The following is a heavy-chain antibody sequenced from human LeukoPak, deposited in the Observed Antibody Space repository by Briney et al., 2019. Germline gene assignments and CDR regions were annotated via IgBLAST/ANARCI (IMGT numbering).Heavy chain of an antibody. CDR1: GFTFSSYS. Sequence: GGSLRLSCAASGFTFSSYSMNWVRQAPGKGLEWVSSISSSSSYIYYADSVKGRFTISRDNSKNTLYLQMNSLRAEDTAVYYCARAYSTAAAGTGQFDYWGQGTLVTVSS. V-gene: IGHV3-21*01. J-gene: IGHJ4*02. CDR2: ISSSSSYI. CDR3: ARAYSTAAAGTGQFDY. D-gene: IGHD6-13*01.